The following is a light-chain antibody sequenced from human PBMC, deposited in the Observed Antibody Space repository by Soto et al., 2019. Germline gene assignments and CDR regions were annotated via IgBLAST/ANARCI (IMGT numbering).Light chain of an antibody. CDR1: SDSVSTNYY. V-gene: IGLV8-61*01. Sequence: QTVVTQEPSFSVSPGGTVTLTCGLSSDSVSTNYYPSWFQQTPGQAPRTLIYSTNIRSSGVPDRFSSSILGNKAALTITGAQADDESDYYCVLYMGSGIWVFGGGTQLTVL. CDR3: VLYMGSGIWV. J-gene: IGLJ7*01. CDR2: STN.